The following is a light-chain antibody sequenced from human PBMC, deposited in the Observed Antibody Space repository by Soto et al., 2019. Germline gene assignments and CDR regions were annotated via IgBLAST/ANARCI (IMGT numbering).Light chain of an antibody. CDR2: KAS. CDR3: QQYNSYPYT. J-gene: IGKJ2*01. V-gene: IGKV1-5*03. Sequence: DIQMTQSPSTLSASVGDRVTITCRASQSISSWLAWYQEKPGKAPKLLIYKASSLESGVPSRFSGSGSGTEFTLTISSLQPDDFATYYCQQYNSYPYTFGQGTKLEIK. CDR1: QSISSW.